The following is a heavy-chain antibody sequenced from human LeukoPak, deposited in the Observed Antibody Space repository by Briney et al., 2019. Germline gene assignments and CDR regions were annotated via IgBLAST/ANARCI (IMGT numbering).Heavy chain of an antibody. J-gene: IGHJ6*03. D-gene: IGHD2-2*01. V-gene: IGHV3-30*02. CDR1: GFTFSNFG. CDR3: AKPGMPAALYYYMDV. Sequence: PGGSLRLSCAASGFTFSNFGMHWVRQAPGKGLEWVAFIRYDGSNEYYADSVKGRFTISRDNSKNTLYLQMNSLRTEDTAVYYCAKPGMPAALYYYMDVWGKGTTVTTSS. CDR2: IRYDGSNE.